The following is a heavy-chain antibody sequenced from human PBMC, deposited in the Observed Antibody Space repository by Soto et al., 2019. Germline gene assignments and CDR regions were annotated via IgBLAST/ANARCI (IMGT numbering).Heavy chain of an antibody. CDR1: GFSFRNYA. CDR3: AKDAIHVLLGYTYGAGGMDV. J-gene: IGHJ6*02. V-gene: IGHV3-23*01. D-gene: IGHD5-18*01. Sequence: GGSLRLSCAASGFSFRNYAMNWVRQAPGKGLEWVSAISNSFSDGNTHYADSVKGRFTISRDNDKNTVFLEMNRLRADNTAVYYCAKDAIHVLLGYTYGAGGMDVWGQGTTVTVSS. CDR2: ISNSFSDGNT.